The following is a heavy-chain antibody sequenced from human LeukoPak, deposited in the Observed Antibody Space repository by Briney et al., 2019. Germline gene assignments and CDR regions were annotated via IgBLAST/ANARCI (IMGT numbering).Heavy chain of an antibody. Sequence: GGSLRLSCAASGFTFSSYSMNWVRQAPGKGLEWVSSISSSSSYIYYADSVKGRFTISRDNAKNSLYLQMNSLRAEDTAVYYCARDSSSWYVPGAYGMDVWGQGTTVTVSS. CDR2: ISSSSSYI. V-gene: IGHV3-21*01. J-gene: IGHJ6*02. CDR3: ARDSSSWYVPGAYGMDV. CDR1: GFTFSSYS. D-gene: IGHD6-13*01.